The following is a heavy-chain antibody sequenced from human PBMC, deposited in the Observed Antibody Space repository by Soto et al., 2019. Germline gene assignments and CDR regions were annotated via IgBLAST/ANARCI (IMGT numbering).Heavy chain of an antibody. CDR2: VYFSGSA. J-gene: IGHJ5*02. CDR1: GGSINTYNYY. V-gene: IGHV4-39*01. Sequence: TSETLSLTCTVSGGSINTYNYYWGWIRQPPGKGLEWIGSVYFSGSAYYNPSLKTRLTISVDTSKNQFSLNLSSVTAADTAVYYCARHRYSSGWPYESWFDPWGQGTQVTVSS. D-gene: IGHD6-19*01. CDR3: ARHRYSSGWPYESWFDP.